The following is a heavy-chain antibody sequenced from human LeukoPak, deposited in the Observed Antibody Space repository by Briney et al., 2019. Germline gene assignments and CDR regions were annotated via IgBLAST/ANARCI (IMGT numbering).Heavy chain of an antibody. CDR1: GFAVGSNY. J-gene: IGHJ4*02. Sequence: GGSLRLSCVASGFAVGSNYMSWVRQAPGKGLEWVSLIYSGGAIRYADSVKGRFTISRDSSKSTLFLQMNDLTVEDTARYYCARRPGNWGQGILVTVSS. CDR3: ARRPGN. CDR2: IYSGGAI. D-gene: IGHD1-14*01. V-gene: IGHV3-53*01.